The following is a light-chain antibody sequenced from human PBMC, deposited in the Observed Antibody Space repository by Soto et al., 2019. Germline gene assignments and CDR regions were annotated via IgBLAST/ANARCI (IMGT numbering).Light chain of an antibody. Sequence: QSVLTQPPSASGTPGQRVTISCSGSSSNIGSNTVNWYQQLPGTAPKLLIYSNNQRPSGLPDRFSGSKSGTSASLAISGLQSEDEADYYCAAWDDSLNGAVFGGGTQLTVL. CDR3: AAWDDSLNGAV. CDR2: SNN. J-gene: IGLJ7*01. CDR1: SSNIGSNT. V-gene: IGLV1-44*01.